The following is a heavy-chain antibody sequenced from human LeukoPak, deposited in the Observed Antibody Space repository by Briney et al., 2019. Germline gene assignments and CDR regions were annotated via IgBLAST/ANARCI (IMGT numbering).Heavy chain of an antibody. D-gene: IGHD6-19*01. CDR1: GFIFSSYG. J-gene: IGHJ2*01. Sequence: GGSLRLSCAASGFIFSSYGMNWVRQAPGKGLEWVSYISSSSSTIYYADSVKGRFTISRDNAKNSLYLQMNSLRAEDTAVYYCARGSSSGWYFDLWGRGTLVTVSS. V-gene: IGHV3-48*04. CDR3: ARGSSSGWYFDL. CDR2: ISSSSSTI.